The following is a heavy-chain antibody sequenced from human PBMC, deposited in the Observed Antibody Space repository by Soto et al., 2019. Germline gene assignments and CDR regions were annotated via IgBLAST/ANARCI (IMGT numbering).Heavy chain of an antibody. CDR3: ARDRGSAAWTLNWFDS. Sequence: QVLLVQSGAEVRKPWASVKVSCKASGYTFTDHFMHWVRQAPGQGLEWMGWINPKTGDTNYAQNFQGRVTMTRDTYITTAYMEMYYLRSDDTAVYYCARDRGSAAWTLNWFDSWGQGTLVTVSS. CDR2: INPKTGDT. V-gene: IGHV1-2*02. CDR1: GYTFTDHF. D-gene: IGHD1-26*01. J-gene: IGHJ5*01.